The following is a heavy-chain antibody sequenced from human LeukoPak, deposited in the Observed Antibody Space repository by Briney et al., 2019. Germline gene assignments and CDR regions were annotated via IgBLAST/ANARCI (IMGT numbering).Heavy chain of an antibody. J-gene: IGHJ3*02. CDR1: GGSISSYY. Sequence: PSETLSLTCTVSGGSISSYYWSWIRQPPGKGLEWIGYIYYSGSTNYNPSLKSRVTISVDTSKNQFSLKLSSVTAADTAVYYCARAPKYCSSTSCYRGAFDIWGQGTMVTVSS. CDR2: IYYSGST. V-gene: IGHV4-59*01. D-gene: IGHD2-2*02. CDR3: ARAPKYCSSTSCYRGAFDI.